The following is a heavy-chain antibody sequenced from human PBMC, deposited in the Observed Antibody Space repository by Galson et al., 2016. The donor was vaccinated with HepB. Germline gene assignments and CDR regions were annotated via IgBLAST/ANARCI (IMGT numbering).Heavy chain of an antibody. V-gene: IGHV3-7*03. CDR3: ARALSSSGWTYWYFDL. J-gene: IGHJ2*01. Sequence: SLRLSCAASRFTFINSWMSWVRQAPGKGLEWVANIKQDGSATYYVGSVKGRFTISRDNAKHSLFLHMSGLRAEDTAVYYCARALSSSGWTYWYFDLWGRGTLVTVSS. CDR1: RFTFINSW. CDR2: IKQDGSAT. D-gene: IGHD6-19*01.